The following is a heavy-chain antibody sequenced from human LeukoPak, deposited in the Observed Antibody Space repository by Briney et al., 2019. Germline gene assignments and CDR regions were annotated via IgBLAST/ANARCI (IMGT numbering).Heavy chain of an antibody. J-gene: IGHJ5*02. D-gene: IGHD3-22*01. V-gene: IGHV3-48*01. CDR3: ARSGDSSFHWFDP. CDR1: GFTFSSYS. Sequence: GGSLRLSCAASGFTFSSYSMNWVRQAPGKGLEWVSYINSFSSVIYYADSVKGRFTISRDNAKNSLYLQMNSLRAEDTAVYYCARSGDSSFHWFDPWGQGTLVTVSS. CDR2: INSFSSVI.